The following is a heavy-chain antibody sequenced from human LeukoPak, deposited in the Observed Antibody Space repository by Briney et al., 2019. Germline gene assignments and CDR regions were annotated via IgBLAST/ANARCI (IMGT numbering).Heavy chain of an antibody. CDR2: ISDGGEGT. CDR3: AKGRVVTTSPLNY. V-gene: IGHV3-23*01. D-gene: IGHD2-21*02. J-gene: IGHJ4*02. CDR1: GFDLWRYA. Sequence: GGSLRLSCAASGFDLWRYAMSWVRQAPGKGLEWVADISDGGEGTHYADSVKGRFTISRDNSKNTLSLEMNSLRADDTAVYFCAKGRVVTTSPLNYWGQGTLVTVSS.